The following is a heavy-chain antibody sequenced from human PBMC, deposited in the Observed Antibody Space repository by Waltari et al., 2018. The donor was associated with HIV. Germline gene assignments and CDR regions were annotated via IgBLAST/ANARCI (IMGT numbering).Heavy chain of an antibody. J-gene: IGHJ4*02. D-gene: IGHD1-26*01. Sequence: QVQLVQSGAEVKKPGSSVKVSCKASGGTFSSYAISWVRQAPGQGLEWMGGIIPILGTANYEQKFKGRVTITADESTSTAYMELSSLRAEDTAVYYCASRSGSYYFSHFDYWGQGTLVTVSS. CDR1: GGTFSSYA. V-gene: IGHV1-69*01. CDR3: ASRSGSYYFSHFDY. CDR2: IIPILGTA.